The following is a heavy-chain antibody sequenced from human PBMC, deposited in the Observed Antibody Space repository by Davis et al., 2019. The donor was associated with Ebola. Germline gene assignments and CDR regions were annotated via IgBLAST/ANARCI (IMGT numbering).Heavy chain of an antibody. D-gene: IGHD6-19*01. Sequence: GESLKISCAASGFTFSDYYMSWIRQAPGKGLEWVSYISSSGSTIYYADSVKGRFTISRDNAKNSLYLQMNSLRAEDTAVYYCAKGRSSGWYWFDPWGQGTLVTVSS. CDR2: ISSSGSTI. CDR3: AKGRSSGWYWFDP. J-gene: IGHJ5*02. V-gene: IGHV3-11*01. CDR1: GFTFSDYY.